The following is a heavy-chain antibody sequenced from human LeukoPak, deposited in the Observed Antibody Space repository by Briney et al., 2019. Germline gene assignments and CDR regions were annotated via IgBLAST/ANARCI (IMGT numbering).Heavy chain of an antibody. J-gene: IGHJ3*02. CDR3: ARDYSSSWYRGPVYAFDI. Sequence: SETLSLTCTVSGGSVGSGTYYWSWIRQSPGKGLEWSGNVYYSGSAYYNPSLKSRVTMSVDTSKNQFSLKLSSVTAADTAVYYCARDYSSSWYRGPVYAFDIWGQGTMVTVSS. CDR2: VYYSGSA. V-gene: IGHV4-39*07. D-gene: IGHD6-13*01. CDR1: GGSVGSGTYY.